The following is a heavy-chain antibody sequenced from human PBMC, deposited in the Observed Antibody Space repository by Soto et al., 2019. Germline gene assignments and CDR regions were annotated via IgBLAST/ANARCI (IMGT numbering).Heavy chain of an antibody. V-gene: IGHV4-59*12. CDR2: MYYGGST. D-gene: IGHD4-4*01. J-gene: IGHJ5*01. CDR1: GGSIRTYY. CDR3: ARSTGYRHSSFDS. Sequence: SETLSLTCTVSGGSIRTYYWNWIRQPPGKGLEWIGYMYYGGSTNYNPSLKSRVTVSGDTSKNDFSLKLTSVTAADTAVYYCARSTGYRHSSFDSWGRGTLVT.